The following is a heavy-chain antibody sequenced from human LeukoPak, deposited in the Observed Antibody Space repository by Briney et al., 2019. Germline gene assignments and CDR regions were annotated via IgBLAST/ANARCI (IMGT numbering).Heavy chain of an antibody. V-gene: IGHV4-34*01. Sequence: SETLSLTCAVYGGSFSGYYWSWIRQPPGKGLEWIGETNHSGSTNYNPSLKSRVTISVDTSKNQFSLKLSSVTAADTAVYYCARAPSAFDIWGQGTMVTVSS. CDR1: GGSFSGYY. J-gene: IGHJ3*02. CDR2: TNHSGST. CDR3: ARAPSAFDI.